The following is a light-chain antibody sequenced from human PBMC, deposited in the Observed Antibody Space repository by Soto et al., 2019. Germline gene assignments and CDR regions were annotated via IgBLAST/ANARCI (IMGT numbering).Light chain of an antibody. CDR1: QSVTTS. V-gene: IGKV3-20*01. Sequence: EIVMTHSPATLSLSPGDRATLSCRASQSVTTSLAWYQQKPGQAPRLLISNASRRATGIPDRFSGSGSGTDFTLTISRLEPEDSAVYYCQQYGTSPTFGGGTKVDI. CDR3: QQYGTSPT. CDR2: NAS. J-gene: IGKJ4*01.